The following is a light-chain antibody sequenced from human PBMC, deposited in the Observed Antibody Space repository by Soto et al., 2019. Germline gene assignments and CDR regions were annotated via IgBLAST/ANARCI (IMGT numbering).Light chain of an antibody. J-gene: IGKJ1*01. Sequence: DIQMTQSPSTLSASVGDRVTITCRASQSISSWLAWYQQKPGTAPKLLIDTASTLESGVPSRFSGSGSGTEFTLTISSLQPDDFATYYCQQYNSYPWTFGQGTKVEIK. V-gene: IGKV1-5*03. CDR3: QQYNSYPWT. CDR2: TAS. CDR1: QSISSW.